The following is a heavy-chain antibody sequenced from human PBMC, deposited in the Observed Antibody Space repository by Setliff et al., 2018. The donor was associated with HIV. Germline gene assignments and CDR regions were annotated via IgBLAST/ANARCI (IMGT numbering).Heavy chain of an antibody. Sequence: PGGSLRLSCAASGFTVSSNYMSWVRQAPGKGLEWVSVIYRGGSTYYADSVRGRFTISRDNAKNTLYLQMHSLRVEDTAVYYCAREGSVYCGGDCYIQHWGQGTLVTVSS. CDR3: AREGSVYCGGDCYIQH. D-gene: IGHD2-21*02. V-gene: IGHV3-53*01. J-gene: IGHJ1*01. CDR2: IYRGGST. CDR1: GFTVSSNY.